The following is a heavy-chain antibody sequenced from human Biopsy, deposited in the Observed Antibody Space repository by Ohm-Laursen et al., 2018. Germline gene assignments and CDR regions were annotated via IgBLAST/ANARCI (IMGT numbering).Heavy chain of an antibody. CDR1: GYRFLRYY. Sequence: ASVKASCKASGYRFLRYYIHCVRPAPGKGLEWMGIIAPRGSDATYAQKFQGRLIMTTDTSTATVYMQLGNLTSEDTAVYFCARDRIELEATPTNADYYYFGMDVWGQGTTVTVS. CDR3: ARDRIELEATPTNADYYYFGMDV. D-gene: IGHD1-26*01. J-gene: IGHJ6*02. V-gene: IGHV1-46*01. CDR2: IAPRGSDA.